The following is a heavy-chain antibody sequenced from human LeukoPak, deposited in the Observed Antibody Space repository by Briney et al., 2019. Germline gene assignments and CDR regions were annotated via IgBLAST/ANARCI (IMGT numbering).Heavy chain of an antibody. CDR3: ARQSKGRYYGSGSYYHFDY. J-gene: IGHJ4*02. D-gene: IGHD3-10*01. V-gene: IGHV4-39*01. Sequence: SETLSLTCTVSGGFISSTSFYWGWIRQPPGRGLEWIAHIYYSGSTYYNPSLKNRVTMSVDTSKNQFSLKLSSVTAADTAVYYCARQSKGRYYGSGSYYHFDYWGQGTLVTVSS. CDR2: IYYSGST. CDR1: GGFISSTSFY.